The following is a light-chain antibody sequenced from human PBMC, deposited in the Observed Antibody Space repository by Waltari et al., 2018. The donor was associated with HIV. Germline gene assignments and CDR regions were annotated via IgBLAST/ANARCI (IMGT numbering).Light chain of an antibody. Sequence: EIVLTQFPATLSMSPGERATLSCTASQSVSDYLAWDQQKPGQAPRLLIYDASNGATGIPARFSGSRSGTDFTLTISSLEPDDFAVYYCQQRSYWRRALTFGGGPKVEIK. CDR2: DAS. J-gene: IGKJ4*01. CDR3: QQRSYWRRALT. V-gene: IGKV3-11*01. CDR1: QSVSDY.